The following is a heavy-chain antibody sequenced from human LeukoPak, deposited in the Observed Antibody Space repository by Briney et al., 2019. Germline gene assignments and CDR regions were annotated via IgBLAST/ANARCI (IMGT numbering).Heavy chain of an antibody. D-gene: IGHD5-12*01. CDR1: GFTVSSNY. Sequence: GGSLRLSCAASGFTVSSNYMSWVRQAPGKGLEWVSVIYSGGSTYYADSVKGRFTISRDNSKNTLYLQMNSLRAEDTAVYYCARDRRSGYGDYFDYWGQGTLVTVSS. CDR3: ARDRRSGYGDYFDY. J-gene: IGHJ4*02. V-gene: IGHV3-66*01. CDR2: IYSGGST.